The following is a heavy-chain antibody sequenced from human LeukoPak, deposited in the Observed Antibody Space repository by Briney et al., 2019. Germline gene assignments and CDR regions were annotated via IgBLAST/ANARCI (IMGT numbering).Heavy chain of an antibody. CDR2: IYYSGST. Sequence: PSETLSLTCTVSGGSISSYYWSWIRQPPGKGLEWIGYIYYSGSTNYNPSLKSRVTISVDTSKNQFSLKLSSVTAADTAVYYCARETYCTNGVCYSPWWGYYYYYMDVWGKGTTVTVSS. V-gene: IGHV4-59*01. J-gene: IGHJ6*03. D-gene: IGHD2-8*01. CDR3: ARETYCTNGVCYSPWWGYYYYYMDV. CDR1: GGSISSYY.